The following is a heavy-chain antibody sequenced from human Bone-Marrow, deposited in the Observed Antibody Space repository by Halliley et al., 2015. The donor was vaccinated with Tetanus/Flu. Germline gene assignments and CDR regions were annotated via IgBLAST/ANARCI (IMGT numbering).Heavy chain of an antibody. CDR3: TRKQTFGGLIA. CDR2: IYSGGGT. V-gene: IGHV3-66*01. Sequence: VEWVSLIYSGGGTSYAGSVKGRFTISSDDSKNMVYLQMNGLRAEDTAVYYCTRKQTFGGLIAWGQGTLVTVSS. J-gene: IGHJ5*02. D-gene: IGHD3-16*02.